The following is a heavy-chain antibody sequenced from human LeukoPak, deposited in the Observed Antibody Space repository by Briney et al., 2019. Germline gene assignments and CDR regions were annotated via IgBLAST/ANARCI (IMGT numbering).Heavy chain of an antibody. Sequence: GGSLRLSCAASGFTFSTYSMNWVRQAPGKGLEWVSYISSSISTIYYADSVKGRFTISRDNAKNSLYLQMNSLRAEDTAVYYCARLRGTALDYWGQGTLVTVSS. J-gene: IGHJ4*02. CDR3: ARLRGTALDY. CDR1: GFTFSTYS. V-gene: IGHV3-48*01. CDR2: ISSSISTI.